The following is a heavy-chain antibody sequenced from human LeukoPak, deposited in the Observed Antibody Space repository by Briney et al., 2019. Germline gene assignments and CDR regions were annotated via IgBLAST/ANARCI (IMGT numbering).Heavy chain of an antibody. J-gene: IGHJ4*02. Sequence: GGSLRLSCAASGLTFSSHWMHWVRQAPGKGLVWVSRITNDGSSTTYADSVKGRFTISRDNAKNSLYLQMNSLRAEDTAVYYCAREDPAVDYWGQGTLVTVSS. CDR3: AREDPAVDY. V-gene: IGHV3-74*01. CDR1: GLTFSSHW. CDR2: ITNDGSST.